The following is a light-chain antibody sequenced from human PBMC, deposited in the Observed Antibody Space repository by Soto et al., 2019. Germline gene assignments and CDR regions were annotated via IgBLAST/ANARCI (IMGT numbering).Light chain of an antibody. Sequence: DIQMTQSPSSVSASVGDRVTITCRASQDIRTWLAWYQQKPGKAPKLLIYAASSLQSGVPSRFSGSGSGTDFTLTISSLQPEDFATYYCQQANSPYIFGQGTKLEIK. V-gene: IGKV1-12*01. CDR2: AAS. CDR3: QQANSPYI. CDR1: QDIRTW. J-gene: IGKJ2*01.